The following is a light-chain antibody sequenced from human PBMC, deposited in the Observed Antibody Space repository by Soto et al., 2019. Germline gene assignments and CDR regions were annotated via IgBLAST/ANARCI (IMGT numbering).Light chain of an antibody. CDR1: SSDVGGYNY. V-gene: IGLV2-8*01. CDR3: CSHAGDNTYV. Sequence: QSALTQPPSASGSPGQSVTISCTGTSSDVGGYNYVSWYQQHPGKAPKLMIYEVPKRPSGVPDRFSGSKSGNTASLTVSGLQAEDEADYFCCSHAGDNTYVFGTGTKVTVL. J-gene: IGLJ1*01. CDR2: EVP.